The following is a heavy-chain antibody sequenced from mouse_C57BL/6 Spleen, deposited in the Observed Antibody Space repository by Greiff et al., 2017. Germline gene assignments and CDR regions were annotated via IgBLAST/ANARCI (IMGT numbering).Heavy chain of an antibody. Sequence: EVQGVESGGDLVKPGGSLKLSCAASGFTFSSYGMSWVRQTPDKRLEWVATLSSGGSYTYYPDSVKGRFTISRDNAKNTLYRQMSSLKSENTAMYYCARHEGGSSPVDYWGQGTTLTVSS. CDR2: LSSGGSYT. V-gene: IGHV5-6*01. CDR1: GFTFSSYG. CDR3: ARHEGGSSPVDY. D-gene: IGHD1-1*01. J-gene: IGHJ2*01.